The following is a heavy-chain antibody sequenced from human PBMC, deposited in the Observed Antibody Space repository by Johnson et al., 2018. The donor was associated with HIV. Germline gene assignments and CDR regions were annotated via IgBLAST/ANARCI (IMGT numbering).Heavy chain of an antibody. D-gene: IGHD1-1*01. V-gene: IGHV3-20*04. CDR3: ARSGPNWAFDF. J-gene: IGHJ3*01. CDR2: INWNGGST. CDR1: GFTFDDYG. Sequence: VQVVESGGGVVRPGGSLRLSCAASGFTFDDYGMSWVREVPGKGLEWVSGINWNGGSTTYADSVKGRFTISRDNAKNSLYLQMNSLRAEDTAVYYCARSGPNWAFDFWCQGTMVTVSS.